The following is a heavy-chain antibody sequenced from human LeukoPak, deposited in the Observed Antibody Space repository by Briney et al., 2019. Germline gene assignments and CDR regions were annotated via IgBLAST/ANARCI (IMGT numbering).Heavy chain of an antibody. CDR1: GYTLTGYY. V-gene: IGHV1-2*02. CDR2: INPNSGDT. J-gene: IGHJ4*02. Sequence: GASVKVSCKASGYTLTGYYMHWLRQAPEQGLEWMGWINPNSGDTNYAQKFQGRVTMTRDTSISTAYMELSRLTSDDTAVYYCAKNPYEYYFDYWGQGTLVTVSS. D-gene: IGHD5-12*01. CDR3: AKNPYEYYFDY.